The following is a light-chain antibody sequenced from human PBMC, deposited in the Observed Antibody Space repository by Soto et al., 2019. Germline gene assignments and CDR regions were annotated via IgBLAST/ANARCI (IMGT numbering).Light chain of an antibody. CDR1: SSDVGRYDY. Sequence: QSALTQPRSVSASPGQSVTISCTGTSSDVGRYDYVSWYRQHPGKAPKLIVYDVTERPSGVPDRFSGSKSGNTASLTISGLQAEDEADYSCCSFAGSYSYVFGTGTKVTVL. CDR3: CSFAGSYSYV. V-gene: IGLV2-11*01. CDR2: DVT. J-gene: IGLJ1*01.